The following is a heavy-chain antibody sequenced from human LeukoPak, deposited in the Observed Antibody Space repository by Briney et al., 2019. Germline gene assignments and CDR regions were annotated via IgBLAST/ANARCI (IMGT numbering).Heavy chain of an antibody. CDR1: GFTFSSYG. CDR3: AKGFEYRFDY. D-gene: IGHD5-18*01. V-gene: IGHV3-33*06. Sequence: GRSLRLSCAASGFTFSSYGMHWVRQAPGKGLEWVAVIWYDGSNKYYADSVKGRFTISRDNSKNTLYLQMNSLRAEDTAVYYCAKGFEYRFDYWGQGTLVTVSS. J-gene: IGHJ4*02. CDR2: IWYDGSNK.